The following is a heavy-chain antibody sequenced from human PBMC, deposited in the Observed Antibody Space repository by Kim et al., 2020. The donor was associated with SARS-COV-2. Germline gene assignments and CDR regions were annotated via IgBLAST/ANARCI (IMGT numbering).Heavy chain of an antibody. CDR1: GFTFSSYA. Sequence: GGSLRLSCAASGFTFSSYAMSWVRQAPGKGLEWVSAISGGGGSTYYADSVKGRFTISRDNSKNTLYLQMNSLRAEDTAVYYCAKDTYSSSWGAWFDPWGQGTLVTVSS. J-gene: IGHJ5*02. CDR3: AKDTYSSSWGAWFDP. V-gene: IGHV3-23*01. D-gene: IGHD6-13*01. CDR2: ISGGGGST.